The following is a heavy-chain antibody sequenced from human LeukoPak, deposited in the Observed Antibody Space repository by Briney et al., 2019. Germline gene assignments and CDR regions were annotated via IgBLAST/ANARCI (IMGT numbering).Heavy chain of an antibody. CDR3: TTDRIVGDQGPNY. CDR1: GFTFSNAW. CDR2: IKSKTDGGTT. J-gene: IGHJ4*02. V-gene: IGHV3-15*01. Sequence: GGSLRLSCAASGFTFSNAWMSWVRQAPGKGLEWVGRIKSKTDGGTTDYAAPVKGRFTISRDDSKNTLYLQMNSLKTEDTAVYYCTTDRIVGDQGPNYWGQGTLVTVSS. D-gene: IGHD1-26*01.